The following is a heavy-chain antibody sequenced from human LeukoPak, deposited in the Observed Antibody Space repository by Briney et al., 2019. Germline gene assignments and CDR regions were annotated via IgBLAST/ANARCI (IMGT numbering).Heavy chain of an antibody. Sequence: PGGSLRLSCAASGFTFSSYSMNWVRQAPGKGLEWVSSISSSSSYIYYADSVKGRFTISRDNAKNSLYLQMNSLRAEDMAVYYCARGNYYDSSGPKHWGQGTLVTVSS. D-gene: IGHD3-22*01. CDR3: ARGNYYDSSGPKH. V-gene: IGHV3-21*01. J-gene: IGHJ1*01. CDR2: ISSSSSYI. CDR1: GFTFSSYS.